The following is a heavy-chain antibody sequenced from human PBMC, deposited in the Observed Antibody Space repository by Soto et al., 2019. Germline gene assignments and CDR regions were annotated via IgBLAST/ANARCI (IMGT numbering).Heavy chain of an antibody. Sequence: PSETLSLTCTVSGGSISSSSYYWGWIRPPPGKGLEWIGSIYYSGSTYYNPSLKSRVTISVDTSKNQFSLKLSSVTAADTAVYYCARLHYYDSSGYYVDYWGQGTLVTVSS. V-gene: IGHV4-39*01. CDR1: GGSISSSSYY. D-gene: IGHD3-22*01. J-gene: IGHJ4*02. CDR3: ARLHYYDSSGYYVDY. CDR2: IYYSGST.